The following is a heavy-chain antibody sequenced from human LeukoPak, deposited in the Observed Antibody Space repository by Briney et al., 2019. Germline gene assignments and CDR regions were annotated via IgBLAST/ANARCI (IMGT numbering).Heavy chain of an antibody. Sequence: PGRSLRLSCAASGFTFRTSWMHWLRQAPGKGLVWVSRINDDGTTTTYADSVKGRFTISRDNAKSTLYLQMNSLRAEDTAVYYCARGLGSPTDYWGQGTLVTVSS. CDR2: INDDGTTT. CDR1: GFTFRTSW. J-gene: IGHJ4*02. CDR3: ARGLGSPTDY. D-gene: IGHD1-26*01. V-gene: IGHV3-74*01.